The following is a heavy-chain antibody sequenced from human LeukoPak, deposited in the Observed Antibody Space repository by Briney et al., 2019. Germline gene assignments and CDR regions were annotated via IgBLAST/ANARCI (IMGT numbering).Heavy chain of an antibody. D-gene: IGHD3-3*01. V-gene: IGHV3-21*01. CDR1: GFTFSTSN. CDR3: ASWSGSSVLDY. J-gene: IGHJ4*02. CDR2: ITPGGSNM. Sequence: GGSLRLSCAASGFTFSTSNMTWVRQTPEKGLEWVSTITPGGSNMYYHDSVKGRFTISRDNAKNLLFLQMNSLRAEDTAVYYCASWSGSSVLDYWGQGTLVTVSS.